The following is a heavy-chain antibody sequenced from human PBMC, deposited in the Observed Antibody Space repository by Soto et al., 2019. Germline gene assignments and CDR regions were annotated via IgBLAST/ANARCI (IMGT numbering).Heavy chain of an antibody. J-gene: IGHJ5*02. Sequence: SETLSLTCTVSGGSISSGGYYWSWIRQHPGKGLEWIGYIYYSGSTYYNPSLKSRVTISVDTSKNQFSLKLSSVTAADTAVYYCARTNDWSWFDPWGQGTLVTVSS. CDR2: IYYSGST. V-gene: IGHV4-31*03. CDR3: ARTNDWSWFDP. D-gene: IGHD3-3*01. CDR1: GGSISSGGYY.